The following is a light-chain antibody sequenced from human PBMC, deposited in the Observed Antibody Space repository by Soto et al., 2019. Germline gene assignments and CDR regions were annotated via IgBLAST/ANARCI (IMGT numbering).Light chain of an antibody. CDR1: QSVSRH. Sequence: EIVLTQSPATLSLSPEERATLSCRASQSVSRHLAWYQQKPGQAPRLLIYDASNRATGIPARFSGSGSGTDFTLTISSLEPEDFAVYYCQQRNNWPPVTFGGGTKVEIK. CDR2: DAS. V-gene: IGKV3-11*01. J-gene: IGKJ4*01. CDR3: QQRNNWPPVT.